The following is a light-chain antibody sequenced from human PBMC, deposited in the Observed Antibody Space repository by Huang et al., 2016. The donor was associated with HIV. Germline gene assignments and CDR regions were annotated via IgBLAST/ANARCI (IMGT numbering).Light chain of an antibody. CDR2: GAS. J-gene: IGKJ3*01. Sequence: EVVMTQSPATLSVSPGERATLSCRASQSVSTKLAWYQHKPGQAPRLLMSGASTRATGIPARFSGSGSGTEFTLTISSLQSEEFAVYYCQHYNNWPPFTFGPGTKVDIK. CDR1: QSVSTK. V-gene: IGKV3-15*01. CDR3: QHYNNWPPFT.